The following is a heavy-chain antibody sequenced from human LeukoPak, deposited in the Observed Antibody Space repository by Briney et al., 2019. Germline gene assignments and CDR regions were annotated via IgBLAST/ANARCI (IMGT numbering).Heavy chain of an antibody. Sequence: PSETLSLTCAVYGGSFSGYYWSWIRQPPGKGLEWIGEINHSGNTNYNPSLKSRVTISVDTSKNQFSLKLSSVTAADTAVYYCARVETKDAFDIWGQGTMVTVSS. V-gene: IGHV4-34*01. CDR1: GGSFSGYY. J-gene: IGHJ3*02. CDR2: INHSGNT. CDR3: ARVETKDAFDI.